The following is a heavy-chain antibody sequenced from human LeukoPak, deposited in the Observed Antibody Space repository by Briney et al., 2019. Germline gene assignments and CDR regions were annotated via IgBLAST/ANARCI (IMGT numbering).Heavy chain of an antibody. Sequence: GGSLRLSCAASGFTFDDYTMHWVRQAPGKGLEWVSGISWNSGSIGYADSVKGRFTISRDNAKNSLYLQMNSLRAEDTALYYCAKDMGWLSRAFDIWGQGTMVTVSS. CDR1: GFTFDDYT. D-gene: IGHD5-24*01. CDR3: AKDMGWLSRAFDI. CDR2: ISWNSGSI. J-gene: IGHJ3*02. V-gene: IGHV3-9*01.